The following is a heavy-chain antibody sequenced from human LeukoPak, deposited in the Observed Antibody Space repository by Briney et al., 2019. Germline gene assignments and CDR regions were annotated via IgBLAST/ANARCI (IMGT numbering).Heavy chain of an antibody. V-gene: IGHV3-30*18. J-gene: IGHJ4*02. D-gene: IGHD2-21*02. CDR2: ISYDGSNK. CDR3: AKDPLRDCGGDCYANYFDY. Sequence: GGSLRLSCAASGFTFSSYGMHWVRQAPGKGLEWVAVISYDGSNKYYADSVKGRFTISRDNSKNTLYLQMNSLRAEDTAVYYCAKDPLRDCGGDCYANYFDYWGQGTLVTVSS. CDR1: GFTFSSYG.